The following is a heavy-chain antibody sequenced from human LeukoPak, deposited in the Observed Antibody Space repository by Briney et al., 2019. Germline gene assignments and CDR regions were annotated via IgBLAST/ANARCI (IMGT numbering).Heavy chain of an antibody. J-gene: IGHJ4*02. D-gene: IGHD4-17*01. CDR2: IKQDGSEK. CDR1: GFTFSSYW. CDR3: ARVPPRFGDYGVDY. Sequence: PGGSLRLSCAASGFTFSSYWMSWVRQAPGKGLEWVANIKQDGSEKYYVDSVKGRFTISRDNAKNSLYLQMNSLRAEDTAVYYCARVPPRFGDYGVDYWGQGTLVTVSS. V-gene: IGHV3-7*01.